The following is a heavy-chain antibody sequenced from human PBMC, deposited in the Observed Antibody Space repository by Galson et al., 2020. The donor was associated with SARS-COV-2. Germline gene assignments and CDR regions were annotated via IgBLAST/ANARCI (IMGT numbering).Heavy chain of an antibody. Sequence: SQTLPLTCTVSGYSVSTTNYWGWVRHPPGRALEWIGSVYPRRPTYYNPSLTSRVTISVDTSKNQFSMRLDSVTAADTALYYCARQGVNMIVLVTVPGWYFDLWGRGTLVTVSS. V-gene: IGHV4-38-2*02. CDR2: VYPRRPT. CDR1: GYSVSTTNY. CDR3: ARQGVNMIVLVTVPGWYFDL. J-gene: IGHJ2*01. D-gene: IGHD3-22*01.